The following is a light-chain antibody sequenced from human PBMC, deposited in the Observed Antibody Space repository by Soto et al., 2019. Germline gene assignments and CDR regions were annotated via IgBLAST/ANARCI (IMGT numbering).Light chain of an antibody. CDR1: QSVDIN. CDR2: GAS. V-gene: IGKV3-15*01. J-gene: IGKJ1*01. CDR3: QQYRNWPRT. Sequence: EIVLTQSPATLSVSPGERVTLSCRASQSVDINLAWYQQKPGQAPRLLIYGASTRATDMPGRFSGRGSGTEFTLTINSLQSEDFAVSYCQQYRNWPRTVGQGTKVDIK.